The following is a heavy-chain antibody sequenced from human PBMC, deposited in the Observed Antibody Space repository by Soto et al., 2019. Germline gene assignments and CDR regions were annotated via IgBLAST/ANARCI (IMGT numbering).Heavy chain of an antibody. V-gene: IGHV4-59*01. Sequence: PSETLSLTCTVSGGSISSYYWSWIRQPPGKGLEWIGYIYFRGTTNYNPSLKSRVTMSADTSKNQFSLKLNSVTAADTAVYYCARMNYYDNSGYPFDYWGQGMMVTVS. J-gene: IGHJ4*02. D-gene: IGHD3-22*01. CDR3: ARMNYYDNSGYPFDY. CDR2: IYFRGTT. CDR1: GGSISSYY.